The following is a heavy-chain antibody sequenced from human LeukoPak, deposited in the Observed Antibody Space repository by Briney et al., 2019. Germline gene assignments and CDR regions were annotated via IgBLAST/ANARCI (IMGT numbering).Heavy chain of an antibody. CDR3: VRLPLGYCSSTSCLD. J-gene: IGHJ4*02. CDR2: ISSSTGNT. V-gene: IGHV1-18*01. CDR1: GYNFNTYG. Sequence: ASVKVTCKASGYNFNTYGISWVRQAPGQGLEWMGWISSSTGNTKYAQKLQDRVTMTTDTSTSTAYLYLRNLRSDDTAVYYCVRLPLGYCSSTSCLDWGQGTLVTVSS. D-gene: IGHD2-2*01.